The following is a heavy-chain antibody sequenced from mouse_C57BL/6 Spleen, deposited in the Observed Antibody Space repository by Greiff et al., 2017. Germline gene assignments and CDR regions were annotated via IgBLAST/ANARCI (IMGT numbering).Heavy chain of an antibody. CDR2: ISYSGST. D-gene: IGHD1-1*01. V-gene: IGHV3-8*01. CDR1: GYSITSDY. Sequence: DVKLVESGPGLAKPSQTLSLTCSVTGYSITSDYWNWIRKFPGNKLEYMGYISYSGSTYYNPSLKSRISITRDTSKNQYYLQLNSVTTEDTATYYCARYPTSYGSSYYAMDYWGQGTSVTVSS. J-gene: IGHJ4*01. CDR3: ARYPTSYGSSYYAMDY.